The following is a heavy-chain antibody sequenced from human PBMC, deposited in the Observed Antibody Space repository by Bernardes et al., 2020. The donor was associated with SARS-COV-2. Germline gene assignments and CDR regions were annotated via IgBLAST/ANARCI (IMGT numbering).Heavy chain of an antibody. CDR2: INSDGNST. CDR1: GFTFSSYW. Sequence: GGSLILSCAASGFTFSSYWMHWVRQAPGKGLVWVSRINSDGNSTSYADSVKGRFTISRDNAKNTLYLQMNSLRAEDTAVYYCARSTGRTYWYFDLWGRGTLVT. CDR3: ARSTGRTYWYFDL. V-gene: IGHV3-74*01. D-gene: IGHD1-1*01. J-gene: IGHJ2*01.